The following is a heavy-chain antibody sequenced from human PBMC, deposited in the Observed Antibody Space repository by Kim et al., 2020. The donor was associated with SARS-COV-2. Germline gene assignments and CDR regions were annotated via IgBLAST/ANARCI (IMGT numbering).Heavy chain of an antibody. Sequence: GGSLRLSCTASGFTFSDYWMHWVRQATGKGLVWVSRMNSDGSTINYADSVEGRFTISRDNAKNTVYLQMNSLRVDDTAVYYCARDEGRNTMLRGFDNWGQGTLVTVSS. D-gene: IGHD3-10*01. CDR2: MNSDGSTI. CDR1: GFTFSDYW. CDR3: ARDEGRNTMLRGFDN. J-gene: IGHJ4*02. V-gene: IGHV3-74*01.